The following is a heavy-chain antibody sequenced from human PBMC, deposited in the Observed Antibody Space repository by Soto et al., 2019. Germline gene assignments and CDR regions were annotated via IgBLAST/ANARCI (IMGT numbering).Heavy chain of an antibody. J-gene: IGHJ4*02. CDR3: ARDPTYYDIMPGENPQPFDY. CDR1: GFTVSSNY. D-gene: IGHD3-9*01. Sequence: GGSLRLSCAASGFTVSSNYMSWVRQAPGKGLEWVSVIYSGGSTYYADSVKGRFTISRDNSKNTLYLQLNSLRAEDTAVYYCARDPTYYDIMPGENPQPFDYWGQGTLVTVSS. CDR2: IYSGGST. V-gene: IGHV3-66*01.